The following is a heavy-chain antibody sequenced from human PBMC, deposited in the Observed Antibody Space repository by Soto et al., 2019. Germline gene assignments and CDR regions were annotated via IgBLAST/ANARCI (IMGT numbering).Heavy chain of an antibody. CDR2: IYYSGST. CDR1: GGSISSSSYY. J-gene: IGHJ4*02. D-gene: IGHD3-22*01. CDR3: ARHLGGYYYGALDY. Sequence: QLQLQESGPGLVKPSETLSLTCTVSGGSISSSSYYWGWIRQPPGKGLEWIGSIYYSGSTYYNPSLKSRVTISVDTSKNQFSLKLSSVTAADTAVYYCARHLGGYYYGALDYWGQGTLVTVSS. V-gene: IGHV4-39*01.